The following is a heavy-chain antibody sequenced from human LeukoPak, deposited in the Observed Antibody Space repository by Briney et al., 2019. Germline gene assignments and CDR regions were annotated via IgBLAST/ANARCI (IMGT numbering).Heavy chain of an antibody. J-gene: IGHJ6*02. CDR3: ARDKWFGGYYGMDV. V-gene: IGHV3-7*03. D-gene: IGHD3-10*01. CDR1: GFTFSSCW. CDR2: IKQDGSEK. Sequence: GSLRLSCAASGFTFSSCWMSWVRQAPGKGLEWVANIKQDGSEKYHVDSVKGRFTISRDNAKNSLYLQMNSLRVEDTAVYYCARDKWFGGYYGMDVWGQGTTVTVSS.